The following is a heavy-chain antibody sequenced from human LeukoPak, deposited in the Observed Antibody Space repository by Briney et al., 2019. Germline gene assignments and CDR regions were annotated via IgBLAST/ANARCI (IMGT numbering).Heavy chain of an antibody. J-gene: IGHJ4*02. V-gene: IGHV1-18*01. D-gene: IGHD6-13*01. CDR1: GFTFSSYA. Sequence: GGSLRLSCAASGFTFSSYAMSWVRQAPGKGLEWVGWISAYNGNTNYAQKFQGRVTMTRDTSISTAYMELSRLRSDDTAVYYCARWDGTIAAAANYFDYWGQGTLVTVSS. CDR2: ISAYNGNT. CDR3: ARWDGTIAAAANYFDY.